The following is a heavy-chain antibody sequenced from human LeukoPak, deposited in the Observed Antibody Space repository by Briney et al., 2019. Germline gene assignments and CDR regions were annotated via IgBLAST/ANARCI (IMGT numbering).Heavy chain of an antibody. Sequence: GGSLRLSCVASGFTFSSYSMNWVRQAPGKGLEWVSYISSSSSIIYYADSVKGRFTISRDNVKNSLYLQMNSLRAEDTAVYYCAGEPAGTDYFDSWGQGTLVTVSS. CDR2: ISSSSSII. V-gene: IGHV3-48*01. D-gene: IGHD1-14*01. CDR1: GFTFSSYS. J-gene: IGHJ4*02. CDR3: AGEPAGTDYFDS.